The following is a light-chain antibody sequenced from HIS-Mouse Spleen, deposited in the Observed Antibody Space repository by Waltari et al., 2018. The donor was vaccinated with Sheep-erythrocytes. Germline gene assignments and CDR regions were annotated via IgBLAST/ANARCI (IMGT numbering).Light chain of an antibody. CDR3: CSYAGSYNHV. Sequence: QSALTQPRSVSGSPGQSVTISCTGPSSAVGGSHYVSWYQQHPGKAPKLMIYDVSKRPSGVPDRFSGSKSGNTASLTISGLQAEDEADYYCCSYAGSYNHVFATGTKVTVL. J-gene: IGLJ1*01. CDR1: SSAVGGSHY. V-gene: IGLV2-11*01. CDR2: DVS.